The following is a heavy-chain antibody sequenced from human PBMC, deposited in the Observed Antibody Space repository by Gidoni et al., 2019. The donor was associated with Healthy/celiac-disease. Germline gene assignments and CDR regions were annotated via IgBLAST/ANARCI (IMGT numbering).Heavy chain of an antibody. V-gene: IGHV3-30*18. Sequence: QVQLVESGGGVVQPGRSLSLSCAASGFTFSSYGMHWVRQAPGKGLEWVAVISYDGSNKYYADSVKGRFTISRDNSKNTLYLQMNSLRAEDTAVYYCAKVLYYYDSSGTAGFDYWGQGTLVTVSS. J-gene: IGHJ4*02. CDR2: ISYDGSNK. D-gene: IGHD3-22*01. CDR3: AKVLYYYDSSGTAGFDY. CDR1: GFTFSSYG.